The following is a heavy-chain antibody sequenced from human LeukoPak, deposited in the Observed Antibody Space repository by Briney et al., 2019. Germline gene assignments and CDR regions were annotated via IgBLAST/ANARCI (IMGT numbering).Heavy chain of an antibody. J-gene: IGHJ6*03. D-gene: IGHD2-15*01. Sequence: ASVKVSCKASGYTFTGYYMHWVRQAPGQGLEWMGWINPNSGGTNYAQKFQGRVTMTTDTSISTAYMELSRLRSDDTAVYYCARGRPGYCSGGSCYFWGLSHYYYMDVWDKGTTVTISS. CDR3: ARGRPGYCSGGSCYFWGLSHYYYMDV. CDR2: INPNSGGT. V-gene: IGHV1-2*02. CDR1: GYTFTGYY.